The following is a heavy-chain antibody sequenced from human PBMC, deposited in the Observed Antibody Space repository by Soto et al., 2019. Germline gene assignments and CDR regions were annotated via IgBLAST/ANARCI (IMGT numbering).Heavy chain of an antibody. CDR1: GFTFSSYA. Sequence: EVQLSESGGGLVQPGGSLRLSCAASGFTFSSYAMSWVRQAPGKGLEWVSAISGSGGSTYYADSVKGRFTISRDNSKNTLYLQMNSLRAEDTAVYYCAKDRAVAVGYYYDYGMDVWGQGTTVTVSS. CDR3: AKDRAVAVGYYYDYGMDV. D-gene: IGHD6-19*01. CDR2: ISGSGGST. V-gene: IGHV3-23*01. J-gene: IGHJ6*02.